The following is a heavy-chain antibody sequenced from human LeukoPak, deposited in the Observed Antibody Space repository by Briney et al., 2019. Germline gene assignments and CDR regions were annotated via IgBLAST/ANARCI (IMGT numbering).Heavy chain of an antibody. V-gene: IGHV1-2*02. D-gene: IGHD2-21*01. CDR1: GYTFTGYY. CDR2: INPSSGGT. Sequence: ASVKVSCKASGYTFTGYYVHWVRQAPGQGLEWMGWINPSSGGTNYAQKFQGRVTMTSDTSISTAYLERSRLRSDDTAVYYCSRSYRGRRFDYWGQGTLVTVSS. J-gene: IGHJ4*02. CDR3: SRSYRGRRFDY.